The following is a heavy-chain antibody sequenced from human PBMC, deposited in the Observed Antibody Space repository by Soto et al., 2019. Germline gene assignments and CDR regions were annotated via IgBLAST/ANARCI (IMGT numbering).Heavy chain of an antibody. CDR1: GFTFSDYA. V-gene: IGHV3-23*01. CDR2: ISGGSSVT. Sequence: LRLSCTASGFTFSDYAMAWARQAPGKGLEWVSTISGGSSVTYYGDSVKGRFTISRDNAKKTLFLQLNRLSAEDTATYYCAKVLSKNYYYPFDFWGQGTQVTVSS. J-gene: IGHJ4*02. CDR3: AKVLSKNYYYPFDF. D-gene: IGHD3-10*01.